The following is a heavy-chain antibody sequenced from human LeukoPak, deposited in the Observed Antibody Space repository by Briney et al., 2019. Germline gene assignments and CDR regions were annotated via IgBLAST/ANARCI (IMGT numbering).Heavy chain of an antibody. V-gene: IGHV1-18*01. D-gene: IGHD4-17*01. CDR1: GYTFTRYG. Sequence: ASVKVSCKTSGYTFTRYGISWVRQAPGQGLECMGWINPYNGNRNYAQKFQGRVTMTTDTSTSTAYMELRSMRSDDTAVYYCAREIYGRFDYWGQGALVTVSS. J-gene: IGHJ4*02. CDR3: AREIYGRFDY. CDR2: INPYNGNR.